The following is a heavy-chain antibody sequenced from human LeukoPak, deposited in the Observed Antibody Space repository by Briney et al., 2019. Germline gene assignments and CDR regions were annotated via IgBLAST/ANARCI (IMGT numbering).Heavy chain of an antibody. CDR2: ISYDGSNK. D-gene: IGHD4-11*01. V-gene: IGHV3-30*03. J-gene: IGHJ6*03. Sequence: GGSLRLSCAASGFTFSSYGMHWVRQAPGKGLEWVAVISYDGSNKYYADSVKGRFTISRDNAKNSLYLQMNSLRAEDTAVYYCARDPVIAYYYYMDVWGKGTTVTVSS. CDR3: ARDPVIAYYYYMDV. CDR1: GFTFSSYG.